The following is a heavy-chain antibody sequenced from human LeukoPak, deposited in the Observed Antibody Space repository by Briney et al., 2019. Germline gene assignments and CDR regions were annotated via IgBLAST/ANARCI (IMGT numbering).Heavy chain of an antibody. CDR1: GFTFSSYG. V-gene: IGHV3-30*18. CDR3: AKDPRSDGDSFYYFDY. J-gene: IGHJ4*02. CDR2: YDRSNK. Sequence: GRSLRLSCAASGFTFSSYGMHWVRQAPGRGLEWVATYDRSNKYYADSVKGRFTISRDNSKNTLYLQMNSLRAEGTAVYYCAKDPRSDGDSFYYFDYWGQGTLVTVSS. D-gene: IGHD4-17*01.